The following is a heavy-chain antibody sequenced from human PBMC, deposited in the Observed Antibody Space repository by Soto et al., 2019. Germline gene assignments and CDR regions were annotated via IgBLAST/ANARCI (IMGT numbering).Heavy chain of an antibody. J-gene: IGHJ6*02. D-gene: IGHD2-2*01. Sequence: LRLSCAASGFTFSSYAMSWVRQAPGKGLEWVSAISGSGGSTYYADSVKGRFTISRDNSKNTLYLQMNSLRAEDTAVYYCAKDIWLCSSTSCPGGMDVWGQGTTVTVSS. CDR2: ISGSGGST. CDR1: GFTFSSYA. V-gene: IGHV3-23*01. CDR3: AKDIWLCSSTSCPGGMDV.